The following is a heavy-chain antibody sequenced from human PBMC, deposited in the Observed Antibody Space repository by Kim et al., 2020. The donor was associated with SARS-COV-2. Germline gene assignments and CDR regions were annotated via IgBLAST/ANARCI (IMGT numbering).Heavy chain of an antibody. J-gene: IGHJ4*02. CDR2: NT. V-gene: IGHV1-3*01. Sequence: NTKFSPEFQGRVTITRDTSASTAYMGLTSLRSEDTAIYYCARGSGWAFDYWGQGTLITVAS. D-gene: IGHD6-19*01. CDR3: ARGSGWAFDY.